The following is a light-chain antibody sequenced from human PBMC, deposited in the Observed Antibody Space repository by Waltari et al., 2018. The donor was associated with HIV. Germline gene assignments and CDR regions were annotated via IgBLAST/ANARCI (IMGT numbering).Light chain of an antibody. CDR1: RSNIGTHE. V-gene: IGLV1-40*01. J-gene: IGLJ2*01. CDR2: NTN. Sequence: QSVLTQPPSVSGAPGQRVTLSCTGTRSNIGTHEVHWYQQLPGTAPRHLIYNTNSRPSGGPYRFSGSKSGTSASLAINGLQAEDEADYYCQSSDNTLSGSVFGGGTKLTVL. CDR3: QSSDNTLSGSV.